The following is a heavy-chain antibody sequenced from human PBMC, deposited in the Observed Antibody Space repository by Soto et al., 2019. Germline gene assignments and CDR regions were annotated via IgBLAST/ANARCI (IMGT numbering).Heavy chain of an antibody. D-gene: IGHD3-3*01. Sequence: ASVKVSCKASGGTFSSYAISWVRQAPGQGLEWMGGIIPIFGTANYAQKFQGRVTITADESTSTAYMELSSLRSEDTAVYYCARDEGFFAVASIQTTYYYYGMDVWGQGTRVTVSS. J-gene: IGHJ6*02. CDR1: GGTFSSYA. CDR2: IIPIFGTA. V-gene: IGHV1-69*13. CDR3: ARDEGFFAVASIQTTYYYYGMDV.